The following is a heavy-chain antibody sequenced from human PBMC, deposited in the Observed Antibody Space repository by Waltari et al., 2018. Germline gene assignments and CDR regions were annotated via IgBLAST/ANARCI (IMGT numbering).Heavy chain of an antibody. Sequence: QLQLQQWGAGVLQPSETLSLTCAVYGGSLSSYYWGWIRQPPGEGLEWIGEINHAGYTNYNPSLRSRITLLVDTSKSQFSLKLNSVTAADTAVYYCVRLEDCTGPGGNCYSGDSLAMDVWGQGTTVTVSS. CDR3: VRLEDCTGPGGNCYSGDSLAMDV. V-gene: IGHV4-34*02. J-gene: IGHJ6*02. D-gene: IGHD2-8*02. CDR1: GGSLSSYY. CDR2: INHAGYT.